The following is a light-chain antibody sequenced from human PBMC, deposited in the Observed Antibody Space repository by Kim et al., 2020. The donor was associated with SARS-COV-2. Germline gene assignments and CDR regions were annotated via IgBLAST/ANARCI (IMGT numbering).Light chain of an antibody. J-gene: IGLJ2*01. V-gene: IGLV3-21*04. CDR1: NIGSRS. Sequence: APGKTARITYGGNNIGSRSVYWYQQKPGQAPVLVIYYGSDRPSGIAERFSGSNSGNTATLTISRVEAEDEAEYYCQVWDSSSDHVVFGGGTQLTVL. CDR2: YGS. CDR3: QVWDSSSDHVV.